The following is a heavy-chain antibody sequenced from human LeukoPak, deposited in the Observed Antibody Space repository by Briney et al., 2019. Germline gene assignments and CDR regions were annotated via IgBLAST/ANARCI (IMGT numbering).Heavy chain of an antibody. V-gene: IGHV4-59*01. CDR3: ARGSRYYDSSGYHDY. Sequence: SETLSLTCTVSGGSISRYYWSWIRQPPGKGLEWIGYIYYSGSTNYNPSLKSRVTISVDTSKNQFSLKLSSVTAADTAVYYCARGSRYYDSSGYHDYWGQGTLVTVSS. CDR1: GGSISRYY. D-gene: IGHD3-22*01. CDR2: IYYSGST. J-gene: IGHJ4*02.